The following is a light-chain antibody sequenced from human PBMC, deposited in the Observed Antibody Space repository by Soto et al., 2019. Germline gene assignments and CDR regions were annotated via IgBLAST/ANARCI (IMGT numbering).Light chain of an antibody. Sequence: EIVLTQSPATLSLSPGERATLSCRASQSVSSYLAWYQQKPGQAPRLLIYAASNRATGIPARFSGSGSGTEFTLPLSSLEPEDFAVYYCQQRSNWPPFPFGQGTRLEIK. CDR1: QSVSSY. J-gene: IGKJ5*01. V-gene: IGKV3-11*01. CDR3: QQRSNWPPFP. CDR2: AAS.